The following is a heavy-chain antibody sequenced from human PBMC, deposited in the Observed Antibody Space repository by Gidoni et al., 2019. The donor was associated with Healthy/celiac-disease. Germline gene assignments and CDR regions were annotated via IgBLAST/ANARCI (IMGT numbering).Heavy chain of an antibody. D-gene: IGHD2-21*02. Sequence: EGQLLESGGGLVQPGGSLRLSCAASGFTFGSCAMSWVCQAPGKGLGWVSAISGSGGSTSYADSVKGRFTISRDNSKNTLYLQMNSLRAEDTAVYYCAKVLVVTSQYYFDYWGQGTLVTVSS. J-gene: IGHJ4*02. CDR2: ISGSGGST. CDR3: AKVLVVTSQYYFDY. V-gene: IGHV3-23*01. CDR1: GFTFGSCA.